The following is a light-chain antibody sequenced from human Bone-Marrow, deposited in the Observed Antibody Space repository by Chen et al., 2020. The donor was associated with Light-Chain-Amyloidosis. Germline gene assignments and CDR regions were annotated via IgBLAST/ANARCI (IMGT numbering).Light chain of an antibody. CDR1: KLGEKY. CDR3: QAWDGNTVV. CDR2: QDS. J-gene: IGLJ2*01. V-gene: IGLV3-1*01. Sequence: SYELTQAPSVSVSPGQPAIITCSGDKLGEKYTSWHQQRPGQSPVLVIYQDSERPSGIPERFSGSNSGDTATLTISVTQALDEADYYCQAWDGNTVVFGGGTKLTVL.